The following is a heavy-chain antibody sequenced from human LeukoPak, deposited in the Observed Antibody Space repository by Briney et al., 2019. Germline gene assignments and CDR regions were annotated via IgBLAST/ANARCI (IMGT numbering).Heavy chain of an antibody. J-gene: IGHJ4*02. D-gene: IGHD6-19*01. V-gene: IGHV1-3*03. CDR3: AKDRWGAVASFDY. Sequence: ASVKVSCKASGYTFTSYAMHWVRQAPGQRLEWMGWINAGNGNTKYSQEFQGRVTITRDTSASTAYMELSSLRSEDMAVYYCAKDRWGAVASFDYWGQGTLVTVSS. CDR1: GYTFTSYA. CDR2: INAGNGNT.